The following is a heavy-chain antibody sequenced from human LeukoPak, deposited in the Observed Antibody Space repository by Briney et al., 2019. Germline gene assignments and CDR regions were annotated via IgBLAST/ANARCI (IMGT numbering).Heavy chain of an antibody. D-gene: IGHD6-19*01. V-gene: IGHV1-18*01. CDR1: GYTFTSYG. CDR2: ISAYNGNT. Sequence: AASVKVSCKASGYTFTSYGISWVRQAPGQGLEWMGWISAYNGNTNYAQKLQGRVTMTTDTSTSTAYMELRSLRSDDTAVYYCAREFRRGYSSGPGPNWFDPWGQGTLVTVSS. CDR3: AREFRRGYSSGPGPNWFDP. J-gene: IGHJ5*02.